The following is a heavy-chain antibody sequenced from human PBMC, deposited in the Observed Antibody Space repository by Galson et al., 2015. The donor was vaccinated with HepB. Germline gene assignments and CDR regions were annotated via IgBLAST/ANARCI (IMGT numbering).Heavy chain of an antibody. D-gene: IGHD3-10*01. CDR1: GFPISTYGVG. CDR2: IYWDDDK. Sequence: PALVKPTQTLTLTCTLSGFPISTYGVGVGWIRQPPGKALEWLALIYWDDDKRYSPSLKSRLTITKDTSKNQVVLTVTNMDPVDTATFYCAHLLYSGSGTYAFDIWGQGTMVTVSS. V-gene: IGHV2-5*02. CDR3: AHLLYSGSGTYAFDI. J-gene: IGHJ3*02.